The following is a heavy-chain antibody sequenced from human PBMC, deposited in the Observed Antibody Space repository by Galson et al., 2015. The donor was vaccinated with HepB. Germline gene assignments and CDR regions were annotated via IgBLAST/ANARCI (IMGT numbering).Heavy chain of an antibody. J-gene: IGHJ4*02. V-gene: IGHV3-23*01. CDR1: GFTFSSYA. CDR2: ISGSGGST. Sequence: SLRLSCAASGFTFSSYAMSWVRQAPGKGLEWVSAISGSGGSTYYADSAKGRFTISRDNSKNTLDLRMNSLRAEDTAVYYCTRVPPYCTNGVCYAFDYWGQGTLVTVSS. CDR3: TRVPPYCTNGVCYAFDY. D-gene: IGHD2-8*01.